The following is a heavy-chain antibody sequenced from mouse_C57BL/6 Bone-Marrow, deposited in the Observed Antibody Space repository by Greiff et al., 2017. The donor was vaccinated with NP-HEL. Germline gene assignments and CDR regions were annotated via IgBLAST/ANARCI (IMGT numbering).Heavy chain of an antibody. Sequence: VQLQQSGPELVKPGASVKLSCKASGYTFTSYDINWVKQRPGQGLEWIGWIYPRAGSTKYNEKFKGKATLTVDTSSSTAYMELHSLTSEDSAVYFCAREGTAQASYYFDYWGQGTTLTVSS. D-gene: IGHD3-2*02. CDR3: AREGTAQASYYFDY. CDR1: GYTFTSYD. J-gene: IGHJ2*01. V-gene: IGHV1-85*01. CDR2: IYPRAGST.